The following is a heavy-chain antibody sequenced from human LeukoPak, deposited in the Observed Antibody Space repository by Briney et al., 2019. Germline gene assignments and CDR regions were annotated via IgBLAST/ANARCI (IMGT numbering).Heavy chain of an antibody. D-gene: IGHD3-22*01. V-gene: IGHV4-4*02. Sequence: SGTLSLTCAVSGGSISSSNWWSWVRQPPRKGLEWIGEIYQSGSTNCKSSLKSRVTISVDKAKNQFSLKLISVTAADTAFYYCARSVYDISGGGAFDIWGQGTLVTVSS. CDR2: IYQSGST. CDR1: GGSISSSNW. J-gene: IGHJ3*02. CDR3: ARSVYDISGGGAFDI.